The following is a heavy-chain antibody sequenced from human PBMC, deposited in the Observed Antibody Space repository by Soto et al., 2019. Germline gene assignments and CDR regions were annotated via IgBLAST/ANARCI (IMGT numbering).Heavy chain of an antibody. J-gene: IGHJ4*02. CDR3: ARDRCRSGCLFDY. Sequence: EVQLVESGGGLVQPGGSLRLSCAGSGFLFSSYSMNWVRQAPGKELEWVSYIESISTTIYYADSVKGRFTISRDNAKSLVYLQMNSLRADDTAVYYWARDRCRSGCLFDYWGQGALVTVSS. CDR1: GFLFSSYS. D-gene: IGHD6-19*01. V-gene: IGHV3-48*01. CDR2: IESISTTI.